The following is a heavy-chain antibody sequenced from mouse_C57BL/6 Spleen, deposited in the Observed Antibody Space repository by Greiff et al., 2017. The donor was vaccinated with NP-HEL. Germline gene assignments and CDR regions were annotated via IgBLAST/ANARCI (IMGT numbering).Heavy chain of an antibody. CDR2: IDPSDSYT. CDR1: GYTFTSYW. D-gene: IGHD1-1*01. CDR3: ARDYGSSYVGWYFDV. V-gene: IGHV1-59*01. J-gene: IGHJ1*03. Sequence: QVQLQQPGAELVRPGTSVKLSCKASGYTFTSYWMHWVKQRPGQGLEWIGVIDPSDSYTNYNQKFKGKATLTVDTSSSTAYMQLSSLTSEDSAVYYCARDYGSSYVGWYFDVWGTGTTVTVSS.